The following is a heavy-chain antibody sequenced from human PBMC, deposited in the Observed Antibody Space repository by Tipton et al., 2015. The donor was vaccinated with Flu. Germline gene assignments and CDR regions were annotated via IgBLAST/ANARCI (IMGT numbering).Heavy chain of an antibody. CDR3: ARDKGGGTYTSDV. CDR2: IYPAGGGI. D-gene: IGHD1-1*01. CDR1: GYTFTSYN. V-gene: IGHV1-46*01. J-gene: IGHJ3*01. Sequence: QSGAEVKKPGASVKVSCKASGYTFTSYNMHWVRQAPGQGLEWMGIIYPAGGGISYAQKFQGRVIMTRDKSTGTVHMELSSLRSDDTAMYYCARDKGGGTYTSDVWGQGTMVTVAS.